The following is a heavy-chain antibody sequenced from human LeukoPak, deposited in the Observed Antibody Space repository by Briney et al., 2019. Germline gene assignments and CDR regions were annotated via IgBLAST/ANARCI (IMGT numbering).Heavy chain of an antibody. CDR1: GGSISSSSYY. J-gene: IGHJ4*02. CDR2: IYYSGST. D-gene: IGHD6-13*01. V-gene: IGHV4-39*01. Sequence: SETLSLTCTVSGGSISSSSYYWGWIRQPPGKGLEWIGSIYYSGSTYYNPSLKSRVTISVDTSKNQFSLKLSSVTAADTAVYYCARQIYSSSWYSLGGYFDYWGQGTLVTVSS. CDR3: ARQIYSSSWYSLGGYFDY.